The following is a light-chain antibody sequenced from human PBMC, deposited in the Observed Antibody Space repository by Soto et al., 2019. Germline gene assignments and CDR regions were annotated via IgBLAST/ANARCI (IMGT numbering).Light chain of an antibody. Sequence: DIQMTQSPSILSASVGDRVTITCRASQSIDIWLAWYQQKPGKAPKLLIQRASSLESGIPSRFSGSGSGTRFTLTISSLQPDDFASYHCQQYLSYPLAFGQGTKVEI. CDR3: QQYLSYPLA. J-gene: IGKJ1*01. CDR2: RAS. CDR1: QSIDIW. V-gene: IGKV1-5*03.